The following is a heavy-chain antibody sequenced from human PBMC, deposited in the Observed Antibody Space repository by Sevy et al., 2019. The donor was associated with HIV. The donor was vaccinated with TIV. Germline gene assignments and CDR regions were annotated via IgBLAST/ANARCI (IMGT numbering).Heavy chain of an antibody. CDR1: GYTFTSYG. CDR2: ISAYNGNT. CDR3: GRDLGGYGGNSIDY. D-gene: IGHD2-21*02. J-gene: IGHJ4*02. V-gene: IGHV1-18*01. Sequence: ASVKVSCKASGYTFTSYGISWVRQAPGQGLEWMGWISAYNGNTNYAQKLQGRVTMTTDTSTITAYVELRSLRSDDTAIYYCGRDLGGYGGNSIDYWGQGTLVTVSS.